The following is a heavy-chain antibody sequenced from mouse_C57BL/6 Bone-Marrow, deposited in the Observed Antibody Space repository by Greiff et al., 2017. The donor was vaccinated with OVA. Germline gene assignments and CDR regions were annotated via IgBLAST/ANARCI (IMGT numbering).Heavy chain of an antibody. V-gene: IGHV1-69*01. CDR2: IDPSDSYT. Sequence: QVHVKQPGAELVMPGASVKLSCKASGYTFTSYWMHWVKQRPGQGLEWIGEIDPSDSYTNYNQKFKGKSTLTVDKSSSTAYMQLSSLTSEDSAVYYCFITSVDYWGQGTTLTVSS. CDR3: FITSVDY. CDR1: GYTFTSYW. D-gene: IGHD1-1*01. J-gene: IGHJ2*01.